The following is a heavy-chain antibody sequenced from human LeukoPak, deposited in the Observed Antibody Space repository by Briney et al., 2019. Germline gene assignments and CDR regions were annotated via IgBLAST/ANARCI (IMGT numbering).Heavy chain of an antibody. V-gene: IGHV3-74*01. CDR3: ARTQGF. CDR1: GFTFSSYW. J-gene: IGHJ4*02. Sequence: GGSLRLSCAASGFTFSSYWMHWVRQAPGKGLVWVSQINSDGSSTTYADSVKGRFTISRDNAKNTLYLQMNSLRVEDTAVYYCARTQGFWGQGTLVTVSS. CDR2: INSDGSST.